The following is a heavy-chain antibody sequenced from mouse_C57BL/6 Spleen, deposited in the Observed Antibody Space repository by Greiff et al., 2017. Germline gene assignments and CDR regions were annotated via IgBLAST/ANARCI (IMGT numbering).Heavy chain of an antibody. D-gene: IGHD4-1*01. Sequence: EVKLVESGGGLVQPGGSMKLSCAASGFTFSDAWMDWVRQSPEKGLEWVAEIRNKANNHATYYAESVKGRFTISRDDSKSSVYLQMISLRAEDTGIYYCTPSWAWFAYWGQGTLVTVSA. CDR1: GFTFSDAW. CDR2: IRNKANNHAT. CDR3: TPSWAWFAY. J-gene: IGHJ3*01. V-gene: IGHV6-6*01.